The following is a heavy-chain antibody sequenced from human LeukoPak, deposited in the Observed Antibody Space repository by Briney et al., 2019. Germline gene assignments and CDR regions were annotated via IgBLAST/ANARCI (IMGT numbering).Heavy chain of an antibody. D-gene: IGHD3-10*01. Sequence: GGSLRLSCVASRFTFSSYAMSWVRQAPGKGLEWFSAISGSGGSTYYADSVKGRFTISRDNSKNTLYLQMNSLRAEDTAVYYCAKAQEGHYYGSGSYYPFDYWGQGTLVTVSS. V-gene: IGHV3-23*01. CDR1: RFTFSSYA. CDR3: AKAQEGHYYGSGSYYPFDY. J-gene: IGHJ4*02. CDR2: ISGSGGST.